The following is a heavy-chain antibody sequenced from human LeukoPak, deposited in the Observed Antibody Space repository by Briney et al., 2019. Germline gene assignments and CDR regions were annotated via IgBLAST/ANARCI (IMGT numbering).Heavy chain of an antibody. D-gene: IGHD5-24*01. J-gene: IGHJ4*02. Sequence: GESLQISCTASGYDFANSWIGWVRQMPGKGLEWMGIIYPRDSDTIYSPSFQGQVIISADKSIRTAYLQRSSLTASDTAIYYCARGERAMATWKAGFDYWGQGTLVTVSS. CDR3: ARGERAMATWKAGFDY. CDR2: IYPRDSDT. CDR1: GYDFANSW. V-gene: IGHV5-51*01.